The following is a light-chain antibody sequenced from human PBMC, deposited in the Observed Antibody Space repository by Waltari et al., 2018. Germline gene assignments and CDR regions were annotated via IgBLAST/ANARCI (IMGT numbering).Light chain of an antibody. J-gene: IGKJ4*01. V-gene: IGKV1-39*01. CDR1: HNIINF. Sequence: DIQMTQSPSSLSASVGDRVTITCRASHNIINFLSRYQQKPGRAPRLLMYAASTLQSGVPSRFSGSGSGTDFTLTINSLQPEDIATYYCQQSYTNPPAFAAGTKVEIK. CDR2: AAS. CDR3: QQSYTNPPA.